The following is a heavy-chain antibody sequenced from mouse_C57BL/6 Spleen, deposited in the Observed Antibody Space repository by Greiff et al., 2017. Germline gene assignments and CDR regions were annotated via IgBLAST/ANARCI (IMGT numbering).Heavy chain of an antibody. CDR2: IYPGDGDT. CDR1: GYAFSSSW. D-gene: IGHD2-4*01. CDR3: ARGADYDYFDY. V-gene: IGHV1-82*01. J-gene: IGHJ2*01. Sequence: VQRVESGPELVKPGASVKISCKASGYAFSSSWMNWVKQRPGKGLEWIGRIYPGDGDTNYNGKFKGKATLTADKSSSTAYMQLSSLTSEDSAVYFCARGADYDYFDYWGQGTTLTVSS.